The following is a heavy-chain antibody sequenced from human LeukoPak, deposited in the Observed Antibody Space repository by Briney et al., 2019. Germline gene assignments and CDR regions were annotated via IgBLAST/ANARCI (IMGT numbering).Heavy chain of an antibody. V-gene: IGHV3-64*04. CDR1: GFTFSSYS. CDR2: ISSNGGST. J-gene: IGHJ4*02. Sequence: GGSLRLSCAASGFTFSSYSMHWVRQAPGKGLEYVSGISSNGGSTWYADSVKGRFTISRDNAKNSLYLQMNSLRAEDTAVYYCARVPYYDSSGYHYYFDYWGQGTLVTVSS. CDR3: ARVPYYDSSGYHYYFDY. D-gene: IGHD3-22*01.